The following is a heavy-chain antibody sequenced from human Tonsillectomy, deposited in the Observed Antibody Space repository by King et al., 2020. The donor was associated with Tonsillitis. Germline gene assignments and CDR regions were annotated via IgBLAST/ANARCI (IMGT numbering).Heavy chain of an antibody. D-gene: IGHD3-22*01. Sequence: VQLVESGAEVKNPGASVKVSCKASGYTFSGYYIHWVRQAPGQGLEWMGWINPNSGGTNYAQRFQDRVTMTRDTSINTAYMDLSSLRSDDTAVYYCARDYHLLYYYDPSGCFDHRGQGTLVTLSS. CDR3: ARDYHLLYYYDPSGCFDH. CDR2: INPNSGGT. CDR1: GYTFSGYY. V-gene: IGHV1-2*02. J-gene: IGHJ4*02.